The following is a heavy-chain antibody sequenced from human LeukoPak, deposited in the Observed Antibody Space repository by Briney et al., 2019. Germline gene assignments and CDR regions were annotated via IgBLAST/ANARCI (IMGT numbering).Heavy chain of an antibody. V-gene: IGHV3-66*04. J-gene: IGHJ5*02. CDR2: LFSDGTT. D-gene: IGHD3-10*01. CDR3: ARHMIRGIIYNWFDP. Sequence: GGSLRLSCVASGFTVSTNYMSWVRQAPGKGLEWVSVLFSDGTTYYADSVKGRFTISRDNSKNTLYLQINSLRAEDTAVYYCARHMIRGIIYNWFDPWGQGTLVTVSS. CDR1: GFTVSTNY.